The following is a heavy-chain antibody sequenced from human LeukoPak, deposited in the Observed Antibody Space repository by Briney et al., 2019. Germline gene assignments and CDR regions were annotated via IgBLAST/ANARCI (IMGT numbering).Heavy chain of an antibody. Sequence: SETLTLTCTVSGGSISSYYWSWIRQPPGKGLEWIGYIYYSGSTNYNPSLKSRVTISVDTSKNQFSLKLSSVTAADTAVYYCASGGSSGWYDYWGQGTLVTVSS. D-gene: IGHD6-19*01. J-gene: IGHJ4*02. CDR1: GGSISSYY. CDR3: ASGGSSGWYDY. CDR2: IYYSGST. V-gene: IGHV4-59*01.